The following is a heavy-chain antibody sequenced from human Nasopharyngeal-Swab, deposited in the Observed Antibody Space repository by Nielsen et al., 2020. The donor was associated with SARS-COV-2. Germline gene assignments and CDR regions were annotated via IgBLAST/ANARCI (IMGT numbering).Heavy chain of an antibody. Sequence: ASVKVSCKVSGYTFTNYGTHWVRQAPGQRLEWMGWINPGTVNTKYSQKFQGRVTISRDTSASTAYMELSSLRSEDTAVYYCARAPGVDYYYYMDVWGNGTTVTVSS. CDR2: INPGTVNT. J-gene: IGHJ6*03. CDR1: GYTFTNYG. V-gene: IGHV1-3*01. CDR3: ARAPGVDYYYYMDV.